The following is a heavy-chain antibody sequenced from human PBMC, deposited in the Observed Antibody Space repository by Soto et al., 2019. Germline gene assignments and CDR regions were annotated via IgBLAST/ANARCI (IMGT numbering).Heavy chain of an antibody. V-gene: IGHV3-74*01. CDR3: ARVMANLPWYFDY. D-gene: IGHD2-8*01. J-gene: IGHJ4*02. Sequence: GSLRLSCAASGYTFSSYWMHWVRQAPGKGLVWVSRVNGDGSSTSYADPVKGRFTISRDNAKNTVHLQMDSLRAEDTAVYYCARVMANLPWYFDYWGQGTLVTVSS. CDR2: VNGDGSST. CDR1: GYTFSSYW.